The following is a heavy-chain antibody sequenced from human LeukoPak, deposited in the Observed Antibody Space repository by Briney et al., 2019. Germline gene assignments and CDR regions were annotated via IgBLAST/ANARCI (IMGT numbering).Heavy chain of an antibody. V-gene: IGHV3-30*02. D-gene: IGHD3-16*02. Sequence: GGSLRLSCAASGLTFSSYGMHWVRQAPGKGLEWVAFIRYDGSNKYYADSVKGRFTISRDNSKNTPYLQMNSLRAEDTAVYYCAKALVRLGELSLFPFDYWGQGTLVTVSS. CDR2: IRYDGSNK. CDR1: GLTFSSYG. J-gene: IGHJ4*02. CDR3: AKALVRLGELSLFPFDY.